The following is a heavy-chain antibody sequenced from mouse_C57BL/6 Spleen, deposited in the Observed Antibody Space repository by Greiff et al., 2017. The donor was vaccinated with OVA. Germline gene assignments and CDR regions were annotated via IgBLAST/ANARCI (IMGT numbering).Heavy chain of an antibody. J-gene: IGHJ1*03. CDR1: GYSITSGYY. D-gene: IGHD1-1*01. V-gene: IGHV3-6*01. CDR2: ISYDGSN. CDR3: ARFITTVVATRNWYFDV. Sequence: EVQLQESGPGLVKPSQSLSLTCSVTGYSITSGYYWNWIRQFPGNKLEWMGYISYDGSNNYNPSLKNRISITRDTSKNQFFLKLNSVTTEDTATYYCARFITTVVATRNWYFDVWGTGTTVTVSS.